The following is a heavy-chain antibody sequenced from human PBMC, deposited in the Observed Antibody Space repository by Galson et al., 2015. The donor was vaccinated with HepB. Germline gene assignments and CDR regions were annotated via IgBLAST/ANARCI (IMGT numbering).Heavy chain of an antibody. D-gene: IGHD6-19*01. J-gene: IGHJ4*02. CDR3: AKAGGWYDFYFDY. Sequence: SLRLSCAASGFTFSSYAMSWVRQAPGKGLEWVSAISGSGGSTYYADSVKGRFTISRDNSKNTLYLQMNSLRAEDTAVYYCAKAGGWYDFYFDYWGQGTLVTVSS. CDR1: GFTFSSYA. CDR2: ISGSGGST. V-gene: IGHV3-23*01.